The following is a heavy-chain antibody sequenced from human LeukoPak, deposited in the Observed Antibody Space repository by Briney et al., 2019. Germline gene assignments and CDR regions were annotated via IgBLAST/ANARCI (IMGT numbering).Heavy chain of an antibody. CDR2: ISSSSSYI. CDR3: ARGERDSSGYYYFDY. CDR1: GFTFSSYS. Sequence: GGSLRLSCAASGFTFSSYSMNWVRQAPGKGLEWVSSISSSSSYIYYADSVKGRFTISRDNAKNSLYLQMNSLRAEDTAVYYCARGERDSSGYYYFDYWGQGTLVTVSS. D-gene: IGHD3-22*01. V-gene: IGHV3-21*01. J-gene: IGHJ4*02.